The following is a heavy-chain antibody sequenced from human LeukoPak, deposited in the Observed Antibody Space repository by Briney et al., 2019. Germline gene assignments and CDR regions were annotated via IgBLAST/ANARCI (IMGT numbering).Heavy chain of an antibody. D-gene: IGHD3-10*01. Sequence: ASVKVSCKVSGYTLTELSMHWVRQAPGKGLEWMGGFDPEDGETIYAQKFQGRVTMTEDTSTDTAYMELSSLRSEDTAVYYCATALLWFGELLWPPLYHWGQGTLVTVSS. J-gene: IGHJ5*02. CDR2: FDPEDGET. V-gene: IGHV1-24*01. CDR3: ATALLWFGELLWPPLYH. CDR1: GYTLTELS.